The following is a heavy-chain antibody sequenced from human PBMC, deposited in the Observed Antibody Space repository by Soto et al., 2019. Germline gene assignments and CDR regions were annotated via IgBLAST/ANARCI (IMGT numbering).Heavy chain of an antibody. CDR2: LGGGGGST. D-gene: IGHD2-15*01. Sequence: EVQLLESGGGLVQPGGSLRLSCAASGFTFSNSGMSWVRQAPGKGLEWVSALGGGGGSTYYADFVKGRFTISRDNSKNTLFLQMNSLRAEDTAVYYCAKDHCIGGSCYSISAYWGQGTLVAVSS. V-gene: IGHV3-23*01. CDR1: GFTFSNSG. J-gene: IGHJ4*02. CDR3: AKDHCIGGSCYSISAY.